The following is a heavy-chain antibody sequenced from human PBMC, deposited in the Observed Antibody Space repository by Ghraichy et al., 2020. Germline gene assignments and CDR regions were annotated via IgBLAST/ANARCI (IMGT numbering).Heavy chain of an antibody. CDR2: MNPNSGNT. CDR1: GYTFTSYD. Sequence: ASEKVSCKASGYTFTSYDINWVRQATGQGLEWMGWMNPNSGNTGYAQKFQGRVTMTRNTSISTAYMELSSLRSEDTTVYYCARGARSFGTYYYYYGMDVWGQGTTVTVSS. V-gene: IGHV1-8*01. CDR3: ARGARSFGTYYYYYGMDV. D-gene: IGHD1-14*01. J-gene: IGHJ6*02.